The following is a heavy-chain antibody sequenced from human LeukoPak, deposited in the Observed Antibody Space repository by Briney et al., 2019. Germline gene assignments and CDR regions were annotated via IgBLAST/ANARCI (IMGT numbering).Heavy chain of an antibody. CDR2: ISSSSSYI. CDR3: ARDLGYSYGPGDY. D-gene: IGHD5-18*01. CDR1: GFTFSSYS. V-gene: IGHV3-21*01. J-gene: IGHJ4*02. Sequence: PGRSLRLSCAASGFTFSSYSMNWVRQAPGKGLEWVSSISSSSSYIYYADSVKGRFTISRDNAKNSLYLQMNSLRAEDTAVYYCARDLGYSYGPGDYWGQGTLVTVSS.